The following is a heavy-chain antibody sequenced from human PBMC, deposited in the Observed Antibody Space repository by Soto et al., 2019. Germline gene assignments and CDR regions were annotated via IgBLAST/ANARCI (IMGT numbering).Heavy chain of an antibody. D-gene: IGHD3-3*01. CDR3: ARDEGYYDFWSGRRLDRDYYYYCGMDV. CDR1: GGTFSSYA. V-gene: IGHV1-69*01. CDR2: IIPIFGTA. J-gene: IGHJ6*02. Sequence: QVQLVQSGAEVKKPGSSVKVSCKASGGTFSSYAISWVRQAPGQGLEWMGGIIPIFGTANYAQKFQGRVTITADESTSTAYMELSILRSEDTAVYYCARDEGYYDFWSGRRLDRDYYYYCGMDVWGQGTTVTVSS.